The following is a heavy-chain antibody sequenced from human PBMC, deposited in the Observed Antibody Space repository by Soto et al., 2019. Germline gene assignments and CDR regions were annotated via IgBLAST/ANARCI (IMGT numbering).Heavy chain of an antibody. CDR2: IYHSGST. J-gene: IGHJ4*02. V-gene: IGHV4-4*02. D-gene: IGHD1-7*01. CDR1: SGSISTSNW. CDR3: ARQMTGTTAFDY. Sequence: QVQLQESGPGLVKPSGTLSLTCAVSSGSISTSNWWIWVRQPPGKVLEWIGEIYHSGSTNYNPSHKSRVTMSVDKAKNQFSLNLTSVTAADTAVYFCARQMTGTTAFDYWGQGTLVTVSS.